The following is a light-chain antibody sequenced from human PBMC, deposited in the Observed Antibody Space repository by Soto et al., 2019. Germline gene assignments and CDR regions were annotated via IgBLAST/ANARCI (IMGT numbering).Light chain of an antibody. V-gene: IGKV3-20*01. CDR2: GAS. CDR3: QQYGSSRT. CDR1: QSVSSSY. J-gene: IGKJ1*01. Sequence: EIVFTQSPGTLSLSPGERATLSCRASQSVSSSYLAWYQQKPGQAPRLLIYGASSRATGIPDRFSGSGSGTDFTLTISRLEPEDFAVYYCQQYGSSRTFGQGDQGGYQ.